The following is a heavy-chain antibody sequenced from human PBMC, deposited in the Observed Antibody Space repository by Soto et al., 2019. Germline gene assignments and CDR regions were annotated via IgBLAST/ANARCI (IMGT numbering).Heavy chain of an antibody. CDR2: IYPGDSDT. J-gene: IGHJ6*02. D-gene: IGHD4-4*01. CDR1: GYSFTSYW. CDR3: ARNAYSNYASYYGMDV. Sequence: RGESLKISCKGSGYSFTSYWIGWVRQMPGKGLEWMGIIYPGDSDTRYSPSFQGQVTISADKSISTAYLQWSSLKASDTAMYYCARNAYSNYASYYGMDVWGQGTTVTVSS. V-gene: IGHV5-51*01.